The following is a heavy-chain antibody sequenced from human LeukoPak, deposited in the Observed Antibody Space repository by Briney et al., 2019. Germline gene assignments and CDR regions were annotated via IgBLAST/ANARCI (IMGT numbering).Heavy chain of an antibody. V-gene: IGHV3-23*01. Sequence: PGGSLRLSCAASGFTFSSYAMSWVRQAPGKGLEWVSAISGSGGSTYYADSVKGRFTISRDNSKNTLYLQMNSLRAEDTAVYYCARDYYDILTGSESGAFDIWGQGTMVTVSS. CDR3: ARDYYDILTGSESGAFDI. J-gene: IGHJ3*02. CDR2: ISGSGGST. CDR1: GFTFSSYA. D-gene: IGHD3-9*01.